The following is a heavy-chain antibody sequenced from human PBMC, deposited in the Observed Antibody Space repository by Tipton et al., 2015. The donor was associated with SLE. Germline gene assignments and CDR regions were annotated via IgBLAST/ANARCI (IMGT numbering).Heavy chain of an antibody. D-gene: IGHD2-15*01. CDR2: ISWDGSDT. J-gene: IGHJ4*02. CDR3: AKDFEGNSWYFDF. Sequence: SLRLSCAASGFSFNDYSMHWVRQVPEKGLEWVSLISWDGSDTYYADSVRGRFTISRDNTKSSLYLQMNSLRPEDTALYYCAKDFEGNSWYFDFWGQGTLVTVSS. V-gene: IGHV3-43*01. CDR1: GFSFNDYS.